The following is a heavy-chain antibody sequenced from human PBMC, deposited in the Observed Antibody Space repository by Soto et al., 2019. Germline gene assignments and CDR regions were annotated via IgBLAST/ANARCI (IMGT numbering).Heavy chain of an antibody. D-gene: IGHD2-8*01. V-gene: IGHV3-23*01. CDR2: ISVSGVTT. CDR1: GFTFSSYA. J-gene: IGHJ4*02. CDR3: ANERRPQLVNGVWDY. Sequence: EVQMLESGGGLVQPGGSLRLSCAASGFTFSSYAMSWVRQAPGKGLEWVSAISVSGVTTYYADSLKGRFTISRDTSKNTLYLQMNNLRAEDTAVYYCANERRPQLVNGVWDYWGQGTLVTVSS.